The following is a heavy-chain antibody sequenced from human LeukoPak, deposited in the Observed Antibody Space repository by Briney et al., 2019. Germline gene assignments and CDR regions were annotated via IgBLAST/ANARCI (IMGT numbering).Heavy chain of an antibody. J-gene: IGHJ4*02. V-gene: IGHV3-23*01. Sequence: GGSLRLSCAASGFTFSTYAMSWVRQAPGKGLEWVSGISGSGVSTYYADSVKGRFTISRDNSKNTLYLQMNSLRAEDTAVYYCARDVRMAVAGSFDYWGQGTLVTVSS. CDR2: ISGSGVST. CDR3: ARDVRMAVAGSFDY. CDR1: GFTFSTYA. D-gene: IGHD6-19*01.